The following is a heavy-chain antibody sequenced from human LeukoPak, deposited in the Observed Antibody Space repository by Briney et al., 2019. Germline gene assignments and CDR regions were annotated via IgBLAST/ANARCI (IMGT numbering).Heavy chain of an antibody. V-gene: IGHV3-23*01. D-gene: IGHD3-22*01. J-gene: IGHJ4*02. CDR2: ASGSGGST. Sequence: PGGSLRLSCAASGFTFSSCAMSWVRQAPGKGLEWVSAASGSGGSTYYADSVKGRFTISRDNSKNTLFLQMNSLRAEDTAVYYCAKGSYYDSSGSFYFDYWGQGTLVTVSS. CDR3: AKGSYYDSSGSFYFDY. CDR1: GFTFSSCA.